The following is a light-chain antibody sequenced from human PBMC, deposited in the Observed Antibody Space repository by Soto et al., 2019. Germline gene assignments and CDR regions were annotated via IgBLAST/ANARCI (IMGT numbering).Light chain of an antibody. J-gene: IGKJ4*01. CDR3: QQYYTWPVT. Sequence: IVMTQYPATLSVSPGESVTLSCMASQGINRNLAWYQQKPGQAPRLLISGASTGATGIPARFSGSGSGTDFTLTINSLQSEDSAVYYCQQYYTWPVTFGGGTKVDIK. V-gene: IGKV3-15*01. CDR1: QGINRN. CDR2: GAS.